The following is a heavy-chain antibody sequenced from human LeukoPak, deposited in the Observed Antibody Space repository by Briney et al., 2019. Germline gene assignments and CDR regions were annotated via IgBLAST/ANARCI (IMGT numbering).Heavy chain of an antibody. CDR3: ARRSAAKDAFDI. Sequence: GGSLRLSCAASGFTFSSYSMNWVRQAPGKGLEWVSSISSSSSYIYYADSVKGRFTISRDNAKNSLYLQMNSLRAEDTAVYYCARRSAAKDAFDIWGQGTMVTVSS. D-gene: IGHD6-25*01. J-gene: IGHJ3*02. V-gene: IGHV3-21*01. CDR2: ISSSSSYI. CDR1: GFTFSSYS.